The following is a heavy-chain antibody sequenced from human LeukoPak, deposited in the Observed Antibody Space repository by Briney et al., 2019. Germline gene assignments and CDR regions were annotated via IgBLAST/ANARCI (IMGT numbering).Heavy chain of an antibody. J-gene: IGHJ4*02. Sequence: GASVKDTFKASGYTFTGFRLHYRVHWVRQVPGQGLEWMAWINPDNGGTNYAEKFQGRVTLTSDTSINTIYMELSSLTSDDTAVYYCTTSGITNYNDEWGQGSPLIVSA. V-gene: IGHV1-2*02. CDR1: GYTFTGFRLHYR. CDR2: INPDNGGT. CDR3: TTSGITNYNDE. D-gene: IGHD5-24*01.